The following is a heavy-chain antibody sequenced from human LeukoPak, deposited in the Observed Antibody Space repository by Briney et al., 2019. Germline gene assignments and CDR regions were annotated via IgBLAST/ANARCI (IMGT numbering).Heavy chain of an antibody. CDR3: ARGGDGNFDY. CDR2: INHSGST. V-gene: IGHV4-34*01. Sequence: SETLSLTCAVYGGSFSGYYWSWIRQPPGKGLEWIGEINHSGSTNYNPSLKSRVTISVDTSKNQFSLKLSSVTAADAAVYYCARGGDGNFDYWGQGTLVTVSS. CDR1: GGSFSGYY. J-gene: IGHJ4*02. D-gene: IGHD3-16*01.